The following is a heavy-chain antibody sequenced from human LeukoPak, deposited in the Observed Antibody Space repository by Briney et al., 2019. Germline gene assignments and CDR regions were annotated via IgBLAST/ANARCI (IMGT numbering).Heavy chain of an antibody. J-gene: IGHJ5*02. CDR1: GYTFTGYA. CDR2: INAGNGNT. Sequence: ASVKVSCKASGYTFTGYAMHWVRQAPGQRLEWMGWINAGNGNTKYSQKFQGRVTITRDTSACTAYMELSSLRSEDTAVYYCARDLGSYSSSWGAYWFDPWGQGTLVTVSS. CDR3: ARDLGSYSSSWGAYWFDP. D-gene: IGHD6-13*01. V-gene: IGHV1-3*01.